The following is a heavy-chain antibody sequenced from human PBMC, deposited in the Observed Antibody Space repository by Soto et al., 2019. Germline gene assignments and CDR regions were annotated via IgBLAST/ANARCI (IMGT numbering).Heavy chain of an antibody. CDR2: VYYSGST. V-gene: IGHV4-59*01. CDR3: ARAGPRSGSYHLDY. D-gene: IGHD3-10*01. Sequence: PSETLSLTCTVSGGSISSYYWSWIRQPPGKGLEWIGYVYYSGSTNYNPSLKSRITISIDTSKNQFSLKLSSVTAADTAVYYCARAGPRSGSYHLDYWGQGTLVTVSS. CDR1: GGSISSYY. J-gene: IGHJ4*02.